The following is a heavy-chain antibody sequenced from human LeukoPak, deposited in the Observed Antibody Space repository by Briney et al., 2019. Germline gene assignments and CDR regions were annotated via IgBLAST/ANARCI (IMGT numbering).Heavy chain of an antibody. D-gene: IGHD6-19*01. CDR3: ARVAVAGGYNWFDP. V-gene: IGHV4-59*11. Sequence: PSETLSLTCTVSGGSISSHYWSWIRQPPGKGLEWIGYIYYSGSTNYNPSLKSRVTISVDTSKNQFSLKLSSVTAADTAVYYCARVAVAGGYNWFDPWGQGTLVTVSS. CDR1: GGSISSHY. CDR2: IYYSGST. J-gene: IGHJ5*02.